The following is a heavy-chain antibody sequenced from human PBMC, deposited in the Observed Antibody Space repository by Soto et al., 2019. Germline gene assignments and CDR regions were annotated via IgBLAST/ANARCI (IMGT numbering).Heavy chain of an antibody. J-gene: IGHJ6*03. CDR1: GFTVSSNY. Sequence: PGGSLRLSCAASGFTVSSNYMSWVRQAPGKGLEWVSVIYSGGSTYYADSVKGRFTISRDNSKNTLYLQMNSLRAEDTAVYYCAREICSFLGYSGYDQQKYYYYYYMDVWGKGTTVTVSS. V-gene: IGHV3-66*01. D-gene: IGHD5-12*01. CDR3: AREICSFLGYSGYDQQKYYYYYYMDV. CDR2: IYSGGST.